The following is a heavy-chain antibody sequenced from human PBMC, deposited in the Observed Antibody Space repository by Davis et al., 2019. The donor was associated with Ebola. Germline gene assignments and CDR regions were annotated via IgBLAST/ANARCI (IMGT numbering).Heavy chain of an antibody. J-gene: IGHJ6*02. V-gene: IGHV1-69*05. CDR2: IIPTFGTA. CDR1: GGILSSYA. CDR3: ARAQSPDYYYGMDV. Sequence: SVKVSCQASGGILSSYAISWVRQPPGQGLEWMGGIIPTFGTANYAQKFQGRVTMTRDTSTSTVYMELSSLRSEDTAVYYCARAQSPDYYYGMDVWGQGTTVTVSS.